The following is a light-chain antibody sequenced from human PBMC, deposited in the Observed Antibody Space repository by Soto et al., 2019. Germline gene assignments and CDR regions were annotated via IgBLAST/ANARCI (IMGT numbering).Light chain of an antibody. CDR3: SSYAGSNIL. CDR2: EVS. V-gene: IGLV2-14*01. Sequence: QSALTQPASVSGSPGQSIAISCTGTSSDVGTYNSVSWYQQHPGKAPKLMIYEVSNRPSGVSDRFSGSKSGNTASLTVSGLQAEDEADYYCSSYAGSNILFGTGTKVTVL. CDR1: SSDVGTYNS. J-gene: IGLJ1*01.